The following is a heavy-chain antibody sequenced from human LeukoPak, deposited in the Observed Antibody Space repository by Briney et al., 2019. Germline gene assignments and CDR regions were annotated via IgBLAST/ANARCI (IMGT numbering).Heavy chain of an antibody. J-gene: IGHJ4*02. V-gene: IGHV1-18*01. D-gene: IGHD3-10*01. CDR2: ISAYNGNT. CDR1: GYTFTSYG. CDR3: ARVDRFGPGDGVDY. Sequence: WVSVKVSCKASGYTFTSYGISWVRQAPGQGLEWMGWISAYNGNTNYAQKLQGRVTMTTDTSTSTAYMELRSLRSDDTAVYYCARVDRFGPGDGVDYWGQGTLVTVSS.